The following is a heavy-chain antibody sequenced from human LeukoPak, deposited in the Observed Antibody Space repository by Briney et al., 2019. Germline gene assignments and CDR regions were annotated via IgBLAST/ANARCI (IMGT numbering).Heavy chain of an antibody. J-gene: IGHJ4*02. CDR3: ARDPMTTVPVDY. D-gene: IGHD4-11*01. CDR2: ISRSGSTK. Sequence: PGGSLRLSCAASGFTFSDYNMRWIRQAPGKGLEWVSSISRSGSTKYYADSVKGRFTISRDNAKNSLYLQMNSLRAEDTAVYYCARDPMTTVPVDYWGQGTLVTVSS. V-gene: IGHV3-11*04. CDR1: GFTFSDYN.